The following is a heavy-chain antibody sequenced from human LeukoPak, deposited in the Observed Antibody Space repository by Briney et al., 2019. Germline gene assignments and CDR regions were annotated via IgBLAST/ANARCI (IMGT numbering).Heavy chain of an antibody. V-gene: IGHV3-23*01. D-gene: IGHD1-20*01. CDR3: AKGFLNWNYDY. CDR2: ISGSGSNT. CDR1: GFTFNNYA. Sequence: GGSLRLSCAASGFTFNNYAMSWVRQAPGKGLEWVSTISGSGSNTYYADSVKGRFTISRDNSKNTLYLQMDSLRAEGTAVYYCAKGFLNWNYDYWGQGTLVTVSS. J-gene: IGHJ4*02.